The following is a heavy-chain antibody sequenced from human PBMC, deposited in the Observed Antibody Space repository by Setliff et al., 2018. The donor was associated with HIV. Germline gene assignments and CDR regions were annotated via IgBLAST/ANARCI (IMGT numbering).Heavy chain of an antibody. CDR2: FYHRGRT. D-gene: IGHD2-21*01. V-gene: IGHV4-38-2*01. J-gene: IGHJ5*02. CDR3: ARSYCGGDCSLVVDTFWFDP. CDR1: GYPISSGYY. Sequence: LSLTCAVSGYPISSGYYWGWIRQPPGKGLEWIGSFYHRGRTYYNPSLKSRVTISVDTSKKQFSLKLSSVTAADTAVYYCARSYCGGDCSLVVDTFWFDPWGQGTLVTVSS.